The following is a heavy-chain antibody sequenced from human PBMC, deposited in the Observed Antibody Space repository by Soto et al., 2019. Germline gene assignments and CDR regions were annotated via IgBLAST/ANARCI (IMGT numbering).Heavy chain of an antibody. J-gene: IGHJ3*02. V-gene: IGHV3-23*01. D-gene: IGHD1-1*01. CDR1: GFTFRNYA. CDR3: AKDRVNGKSVWDPFHI. Sequence: EVQLLESGGGLGQPGGSLRLSCAASGFTFRNYAMTWVRQAPGKGLEWGSSIHGNGGGAYYADSVKGRVTISRDESKSTLSLHMNSLRRDATDTYYCAKDRVNGKSVWDPFHIWGHGKVLVVS. CDR2: IHGNGGGA.